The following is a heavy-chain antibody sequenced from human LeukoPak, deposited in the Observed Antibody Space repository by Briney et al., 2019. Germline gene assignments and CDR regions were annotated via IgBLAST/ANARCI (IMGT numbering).Heavy chain of an antibody. V-gene: IGHV4-34*01. Sequence: SESLSLTCAVYGGSFSGSYWSWIRQPPGRGREWIGEINHSGSTNYNQSLKSRVTISVDTSKDQFSLKLSSVTAADTAVYYCARPHSSDSNPLFYSYYMDVWGKGTTVTVSS. J-gene: IGHJ6*03. CDR3: ARPHSSDSNPLFYSYYMDV. D-gene: IGHD2-21*01. CDR2: INHSGST. CDR1: GGSFSGSY.